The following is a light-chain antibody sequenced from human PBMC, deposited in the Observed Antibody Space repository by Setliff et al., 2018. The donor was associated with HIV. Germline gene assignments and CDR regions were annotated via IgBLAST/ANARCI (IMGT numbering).Light chain of an antibody. Sequence: QPALTQPASVSGSPGQSITISCIGTSSDVGGYDFVSWYQQRPGKAPKLIIFDVSGRPSGVSHRFSASKSGNTASLTISGLQTEDEANYFCASYRSPATYVFGIGTKVTVL. CDR2: DVS. V-gene: IGLV2-14*03. CDR3: ASYRSPATYV. CDR1: SSDVGGYDF. J-gene: IGLJ1*01.